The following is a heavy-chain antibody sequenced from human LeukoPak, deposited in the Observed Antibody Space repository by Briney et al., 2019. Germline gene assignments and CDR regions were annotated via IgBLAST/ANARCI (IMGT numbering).Heavy chain of an antibody. V-gene: IGHV1-2*06. CDR3: ARDLDYYDSSGYYSPNY. CDR1: GYTFTGYY. CDR2: INPNSGGT. D-gene: IGHD3-22*01. Sequence: ASVKVSCKASGYTFTGYYMRWVRQAPGQGLEWMGRINPNSGGTNYAQKFQGRVTMTRDTSISTAYMELSRLRSDDTAVYYCARDLDYYDSSGYYSPNYWGQGTLVTVSS. J-gene: IGHJ4*02.